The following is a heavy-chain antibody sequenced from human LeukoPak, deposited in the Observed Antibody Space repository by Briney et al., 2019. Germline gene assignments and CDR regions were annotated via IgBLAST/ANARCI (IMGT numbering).Heavy chain of an antibody. CDR1: GYNFDDYY. D-gene: IGHD4-11*01. Sequence: ASVKVSCKASGYNFDDYYIYWVRQAPGHGLESMGYIHPDGGSTNYAQKFQGRVTMTSDMSTNTVYMELRSLRSEDTAMYYCARAFNSIQPLDYWGQGTLVTVSS. V-gene: IGHV1-46*02. J-gene: IGHJ4*02. CDR2: IHPDGGST. CDR3: ARAFNSIQPLDY.